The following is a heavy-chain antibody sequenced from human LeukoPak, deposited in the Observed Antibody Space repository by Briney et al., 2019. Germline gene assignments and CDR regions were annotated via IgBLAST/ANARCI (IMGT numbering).Heavy chain of an antibody. D-gene: IGHD6-13*01. J-gene: IGHJ3*02. CDR3: TTDAVPTYSSSWYAHAFDI. CDR1: GFTFSNAW. CDR2: IKSKTDGGTT. Sequence: AGGSLRLSCAASGFTFSNAWMSWVRQAPGKGLEWVGRIKSKTDGGTTDYAAPVKGRFTISRDDSKNTLYLQMNSLKTEDTAVYYCTTDAVPTYSSSWYAHAFDICGQGTMVTVSS. V-gene: IGHV3-15*01.